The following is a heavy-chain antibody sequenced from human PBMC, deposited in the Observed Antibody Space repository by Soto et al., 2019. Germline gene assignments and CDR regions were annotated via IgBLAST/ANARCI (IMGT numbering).Heavy chain of an antibody. Sequence: PEKLSVTCTVSGGSISSYYWSWIRQPPGKGLEWIGYIYYSGSTNYNPSLKSRVTISVDTSKNQFSLKLSSVTAADTAVYYCARSPVQNLFDPCGQGTPVTVSS. CDR1: GGSISSYY. CDR2: IYYSGST. CDR3: ARSPVQNLFDP. J-gene: IGHJ5*02. V-gene: IGHV4-59*01.